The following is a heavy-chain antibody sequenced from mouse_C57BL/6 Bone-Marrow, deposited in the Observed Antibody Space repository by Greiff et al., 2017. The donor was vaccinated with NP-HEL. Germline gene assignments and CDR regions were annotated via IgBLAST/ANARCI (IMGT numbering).Heavy chain of an antibody. J-gene: IGHJ4*01. CDR1: GFSLTSYA. D-gene: IGHD2-5*01. Sequence: VQLVESGPGLVAPSQSLSITCTVSGFSLTSYAISWVRQPPGKGLEWLGVIWTGGGTNYNSALKSRLSISKDNSKSQVFLKMNSLQTDDTARYYCARNSYYSNYDYAMDYWGQGTSVTVSS. CDR2: IWTGGGT. CDR3: ARNSYYSNYDYAMDY. V-gene: IGHV2-9-1*01.